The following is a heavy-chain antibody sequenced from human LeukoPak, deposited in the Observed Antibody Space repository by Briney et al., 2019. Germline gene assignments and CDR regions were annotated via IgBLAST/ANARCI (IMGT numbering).Heavy chain of an antibody. CDR2: IYYSGST. D-gene: IGHD5-12*01. CDR3: AREGSWISKGWFDP. Sequence: SETLSLTCTVSGGSISSSSYYWGWIRQPPGKGLEWIGSIYYSGSTNYNPSLKSRVTISVDTSKNQFSLKLSSVTAADTAVYYCAREGSWISKGWFDPWGQGTLVTVSS. J-gene: IGHJ5*02. V-gene: IGHV4-39*07. CDR1: GGSISSSSYY.